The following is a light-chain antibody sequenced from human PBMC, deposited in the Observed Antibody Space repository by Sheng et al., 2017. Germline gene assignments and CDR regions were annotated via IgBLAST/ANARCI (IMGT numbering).Light chain of an antibody. Sequence: DIQMTQSPSSLSASVGDRVTITCQASQDISNYLNWYQQKPGKAPKLLIYDASNLETGVPSRFSGIGSGTDFTSPSAACSLKILQTYYCQQYDNLPPLYTFGQGTKLEIK. CDR2: DAS. CDR3: QQYDNLPPLYT. CDR1: QDISNY. V-gene: IGKV1-33*01. J-gene: IGKJ2*01.